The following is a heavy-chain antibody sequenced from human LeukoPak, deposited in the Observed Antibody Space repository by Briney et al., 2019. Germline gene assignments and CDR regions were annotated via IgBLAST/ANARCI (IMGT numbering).Heavy chain of an antibody. CDR3: AREHCSGGSCYSIYYYYYMDV. CDR1: GYSISSGYY. V-gene: IGHV4-38-2*02. J-gene: IGHJ6*03. Sequence: SETLSLTCTVSGYSISSGYYWVWIRQPPGKGLEWIGSIYHSGSTYYTPSLKSRVTISVDTSKNQFSLKLSSVTAADTAVYYCAREHCSGGSCYSIYYYYYMDVWGKGTTVTVSS. CDR2: IYHSGST. D-gene: IGHD2-15*01.